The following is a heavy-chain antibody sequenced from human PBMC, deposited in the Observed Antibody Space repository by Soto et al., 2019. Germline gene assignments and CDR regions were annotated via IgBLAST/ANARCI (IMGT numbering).Heavy chain of an antibody. Sequence: QVQLVQSGAEVKKPGASVKVSCKASGYTFTSYGISWVRQAPGQGLEWMGWISAYNGNTNYAQKLQGRVTMTTDTSTSTGYMEARRPRSDDPAGYYCARDYGVGELFDPWGQGTLVTVSS. CDR1: GYTFTSYG. CDR3: ARDYGVGELFDP. J-gene: IGHJ5*02. V-gene: IGHV1-18*01. D-gene: IGHD3-10*01. CDR2: ISAYNGNT.